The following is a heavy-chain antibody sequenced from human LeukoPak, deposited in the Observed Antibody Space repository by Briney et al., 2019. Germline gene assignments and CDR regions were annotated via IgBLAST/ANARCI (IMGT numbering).Heavy chain of an antibody. D-gene: IGHD1-14*01. CDR2: ISGSGGST. CDR3: AKGIRYFDY. V-gene: IGHV3-23*01. J-gene: IGHJ4*02. Sequence: GGSLRLSCVASGFTFSNYAMSWVRQAPEKGLDWVSVISGSGGSTYYADSVKGRFTISRDNSKNTLYLQMNSLRAEDTAVYYCAKGIRYFDYWGQGTLVTVSS. CDR1: GFTFSNYA.